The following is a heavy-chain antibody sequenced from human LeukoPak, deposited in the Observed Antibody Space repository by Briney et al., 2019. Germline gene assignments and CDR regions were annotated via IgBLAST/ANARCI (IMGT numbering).Heavy chain of an antibody. V-gene: IGHV3-21*01. Sequence: GGSLRLSCVASGFTFSSYSMNWVRQAPGKGLEWVSSISSSSSYIYYADSVKGRFTISRDNAKNSLSLQLNSLRAEDTAVYYCARSLSIAVAGTDYWGQGTLVTVSS. CDR3: ARSLSIAVAGTDY. CDR2: ISSSSSYI. J-gene: IGHJ4*02. D-gene: IGHD6-19*01. CDR1: GFTFSSYS.